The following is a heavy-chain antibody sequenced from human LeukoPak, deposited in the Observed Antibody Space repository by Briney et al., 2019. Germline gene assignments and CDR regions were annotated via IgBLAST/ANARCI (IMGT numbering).Heavy chain of an antibody. CDR3: ARGRRGIVGATTYYYFDY. CDR1: GFNFIDYS. V-gene: IGHV3-66*01. CDR2: IYSGGST. Sequence: GGSLRLSCAASGFNFIDYSMSWVRQAPGKGLEWVSVIYSGGSTYYADSVKGRFTISRDNSKNTLYLQMNSLRAEDTAVYYCARGRRGIVGATTYYYFDYWGQGTLVTVSS. D-gene: IGHD1-26*01. J-gene: IGHJ4*02.